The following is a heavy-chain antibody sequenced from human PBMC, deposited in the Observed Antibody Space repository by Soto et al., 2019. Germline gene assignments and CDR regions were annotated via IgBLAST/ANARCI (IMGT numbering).Heavy chain of an antibody. CDR1: GFTFRSYG. D-gene: IGHD3-9*01. Sequence: VGSLGISCAASGFTFRSYGMHWVRQRPGKGLEWLSSISGTSEYIYYADSLKGRLTISRDNGRNSVYLQIHSLRTEDTAVYFCARSFDSVGYFWGQGTLVTSPQ. CDR2: ISGTSEYI. V-gene: IGHV3-21*01. CDR3: ARSFDSVGYF. J-gene: IGHJ4*02.